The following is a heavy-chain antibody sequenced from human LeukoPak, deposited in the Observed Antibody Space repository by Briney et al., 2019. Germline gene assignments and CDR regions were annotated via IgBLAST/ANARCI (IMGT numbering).Heavy chain of an antibody. J-gene: IGHJ3*02. CDR3: ARGLSSVNDAFDI. V-gene: IGHV3-23*01. CDR2: IGASGSSA. D-gene: IGHD3-10*01. CDR1: EFLFSSYA. Sequence: GGSLRLSCAASEFLFSSYAMNWVRQAPGKGLEWVSAIGASGSSAYYADSVKGRFTISRDNSKTTLYLQMNSLRAEDTAVYYCARGLSSVNDAFDIWGQGTMVTVSS.